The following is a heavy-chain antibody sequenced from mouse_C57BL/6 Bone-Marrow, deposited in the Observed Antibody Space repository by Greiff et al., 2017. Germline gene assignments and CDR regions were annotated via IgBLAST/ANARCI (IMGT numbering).Heavy chain of an antibody. CDR1: GYTFTSYW. J-gene: IGHJ4*01. D-gene: IGHD1-1*01. CDR2: IYPGSGST. CDR3: ARKDYYGSSPHYYAMDY. V-gene: IGHV1-55*01. Sequence: QVQLQQPGAELVKPGASVKMSCKASGYTFTSYWITWVKQRPGQGLEWIGDIYPGSGSTNYNEKFKSKATLTVDTSSSTAYMQLSSLTSEDSAVYYCARKDYYGSSPHYYAMDYWGQGTSVTVSS.